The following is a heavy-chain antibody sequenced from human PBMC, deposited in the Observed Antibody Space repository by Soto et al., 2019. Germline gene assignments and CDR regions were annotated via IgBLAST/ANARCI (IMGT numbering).Heavy chain of an antibody. Sequence: SCGVAGFTIGGYGMHRVSQDTGKGLERVAGISYDGSNKYYADSVKGRFTISRDNSKNTLYLQMNSLRAEDTAVYYCAKFGSSYHWFDTSGQGTLVTVSS. D-gene: IGHD6-6*01. V-gene: IGHV3-30*18. CDR3: AKFGSSYHWFDT. J-gene: IGHJ5*02. CDR1: GFTIGGYG. CDR2: ISYDGSNK.